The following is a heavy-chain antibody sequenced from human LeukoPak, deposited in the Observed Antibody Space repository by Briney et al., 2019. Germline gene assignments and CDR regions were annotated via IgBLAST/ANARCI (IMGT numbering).Heavy chain of an antibody. CDR2: ISGSGGST. Sequence: GGSLRLSCAASGFTFSSYAMSWVRQAPGKGLEWVSAISGSGGSTYYADSVKGRFTISRDNSKNTLYLQMNSLRAEDTAVYYCATDCSSTSCLPFDYWGQGTLVTVSP. CDR3: ATDCSSTSCLPFDY. V-gene: IGHV3-23*01. J-gene: IGHJ4*02. D-gene: IGHD2-2*01. CDR1: GFTFSSYA.